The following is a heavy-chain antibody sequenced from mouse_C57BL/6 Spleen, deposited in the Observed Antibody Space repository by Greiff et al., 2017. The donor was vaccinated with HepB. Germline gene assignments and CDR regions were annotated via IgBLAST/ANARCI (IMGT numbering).Heavy chain of an antibody. J-gene: IGHJ4*01. V-gene: IGHV1-66*01. CDR2: IYPGSGNT. D-gene: IGHD2-3*01. Sequence: VQLKESGPELVKPGASVKISCKASGYSFTSYYIHWVKQRPGQGLEWIGWIYPGSGNTKYNEKFKGKATLTADTSSSTAYMQLSSLTSEDSAVYYCARSDGLDAMDYWGQGTSVTVSS. CDR1: GYSFTSYY. CDR3: ARSDGLDAMDY.